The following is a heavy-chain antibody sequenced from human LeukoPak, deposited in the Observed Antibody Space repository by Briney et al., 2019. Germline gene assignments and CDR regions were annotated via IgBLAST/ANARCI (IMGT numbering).Heavy chain of an antibody. J-gene: IGHJ6*03. CDR1: DDSFSSHY. Sequence: SETLSLTCAVSDDSFSSHYWTWIRQPPGKGLEWIGYISYIGSTNYNPSLKSRVTISVDTSKNQLSLKLSSVTAADTAVYYCARDQGGRFGYYYMDVWGKGTTVTVSS. V-gene: IGHV4-59*11. CDR2: ISYIGST. CDR3: ARDQGGRFGYYYMDV. D-gene: IGHD3-16*01.